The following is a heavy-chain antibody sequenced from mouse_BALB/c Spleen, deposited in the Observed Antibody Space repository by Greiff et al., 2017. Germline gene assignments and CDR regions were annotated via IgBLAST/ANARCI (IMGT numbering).Heavy chain of an antibody. V-gene: IGHV5-6-4*01. Sequence: DVMLVESGGGLVKPGGSLKLSCAASGFTFSSYTMSWVRQTPEKRLEWVATISSGGSYTYYPDSVKGRFTISRDNAKNTLYMQMSSLKSEDTAVYYCARDYGEGFAYWGQGTLVTVSA. J-gene: IGHJ3*01. D-gene: IGHD2-13*01. CDR3: ARDYGEGFAY. CDR1: GFTFSSYT. CDR2: ISSGGSYT.